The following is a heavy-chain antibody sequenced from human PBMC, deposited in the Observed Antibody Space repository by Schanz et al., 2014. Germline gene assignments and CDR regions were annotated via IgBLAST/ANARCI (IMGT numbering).Heavy chain of an antibody. D-gene: IGHD2-8*02. CDR1: GFAFSSYG. Sequence: EVQLLESGGGLVQPGGSLRLSCLASGFAFSSYGMNWLRQAPGKGLEWVSVIGVDGTTTYYADSVKGRFTISRDNSKTTVYLQMNSLRAEDTAVYYCAKSLESCPGGRCSRGYFDYWGQGTLVTVSS. J-gene: IGHJ4*02. V-gene: IGHV3-23*01. CDR2: IGVDGTTT. CDR3: AKSLESCPGGRCSRGYFDY.